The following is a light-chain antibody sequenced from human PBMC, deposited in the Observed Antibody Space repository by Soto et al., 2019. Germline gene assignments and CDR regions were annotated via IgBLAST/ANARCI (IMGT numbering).Light chain of an antibody. Sequence: QSALTQPPSASGTPGQRVTISCSGSSSNIGSNYVYWYQQLPGTAPKLLIYSNNQRPSGVPDRFSGSTSGTSASLAISGLRSEDEADYYCAAWDASLSGWVFGGGTKVTVL. CDR2: SNN. CDR1: SSNIGSNY. V-gene: IGLV1-47*02. J-gene: IGLJ3*02. CDR3: AAWDASLSGWV.